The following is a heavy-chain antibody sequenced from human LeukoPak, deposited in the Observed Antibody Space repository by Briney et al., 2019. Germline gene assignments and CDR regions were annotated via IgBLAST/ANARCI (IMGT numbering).Heavy chain of an antibody. Sequence: GSLRLSCAASGFTFSDYYMSWIRQAPGKGLEWISYISSSSDTLSYADSVRGRFTISRDNAKNSLYLQMHSLRAEDTAVYYCARDEPTVTTGPPVGSWGQGTLVTVSS. CDR1: GFTFSDYY. CDR3: ARDEPTVTTGPPVGS. D-gene: IGHD4-17*01. CDR2: ISSSSDTL. V-gene: IGHV3-11*04. J-gene: IGHJ4*02.